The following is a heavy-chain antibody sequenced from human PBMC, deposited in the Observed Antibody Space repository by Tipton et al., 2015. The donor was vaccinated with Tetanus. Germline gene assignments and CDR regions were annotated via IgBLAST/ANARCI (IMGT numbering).Heavy chain of an antibody. CDR3: ARDHGITWGGMGYYYGMDV. Sequence: TLSLTCSVSRGPISSYYWSWIRQPAGKGLEWIGHISNGNPDYTPSLKSRVTISVDTSKNQFSLRLSSVTAADTAVYYCARDHGITWGGMGYYYGMDVWGQGTTVTVSS. V-gene: IGHV4-4*07. CDR2: ISNGNP. J-gene: IGHJ6*02. D-gene: IGHD3-16*01. CDR1: RGPISSYY.